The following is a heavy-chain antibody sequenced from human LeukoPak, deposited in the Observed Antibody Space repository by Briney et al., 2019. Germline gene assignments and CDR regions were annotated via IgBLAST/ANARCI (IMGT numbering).Heavy chain of an antibody. D-gene: IGHD3-22*01. CDR2: IYPGDSDT. CDR3: ARRADSSGDQYNWFDP. V-gene: IGHV5-51*01. Sequence: GESLKISCKGSGYSFTSYWIGWVRQMPGKGLGWMGIIYPGDSDTRYSPSFQGQVTISADKSISTAYLQWSSLKASDTAMYYCARRADSSGDQYNWFDPWGQGTLVTVSS. J-gene: IGHJ5*02. CDR1: GYSFTSYW.